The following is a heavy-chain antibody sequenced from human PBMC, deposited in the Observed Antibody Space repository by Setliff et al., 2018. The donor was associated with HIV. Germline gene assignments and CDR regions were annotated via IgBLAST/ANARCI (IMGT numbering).Heavy chain of an antibody. Sequence: PSETLSLSCAASGFTSSDYWMHWIRQAPGKGLEWVGHVKSEGDGGATNYAAPVKGRFTISRDDSKTTLYLQMNSLKTEDTAMYYCATGGGRYLHEWAYWGQGTLVTVSS. D-gene: IGHD3-10*01. J-gene: IGHJ4*02. CDR2: VKSEGDGGAT. CDR1: GFTSSDYW. V-gene: IGHV3-15*01. CDR3: ATGGGRYLHEWAY.